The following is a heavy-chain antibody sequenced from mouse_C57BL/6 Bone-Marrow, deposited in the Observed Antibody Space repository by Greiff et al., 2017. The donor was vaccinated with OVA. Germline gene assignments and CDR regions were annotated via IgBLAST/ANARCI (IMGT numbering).Heavy chain of an antibody. CDR2: IYPGDGDT. D-gene: IGHD3-2*02. CDR1: GYAFSSSW. J-gene: IGHJ2*01. CDR3: ARQLRLPLGY. V-gene: IGHV1-82*01. Sequence: QVQLKQSGPELVKPGASVKISCKASGYAFSSSWMNWVKQRPGKGLEWIGRIYPGDGDTNYNGKFKGKATLTADTSSSTAYMQLSSLTSEDSAVYFCARQLRLPLGYWGQGTTLTVSS.